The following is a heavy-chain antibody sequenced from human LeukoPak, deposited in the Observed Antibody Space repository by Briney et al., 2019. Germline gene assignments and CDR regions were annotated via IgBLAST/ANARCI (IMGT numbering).Heavy chain of an antibody. CDR3: ARKENILTGYYDH. V-gene: IGHV3-23*01. J-gene: IGHJ5*02. CDR2: ISGSGGGT. Sequence: PGGSLRLSCAASGFTFSSYAMSWVRQAPEKGLEWVSTISGSGGGTYYADSVKGRFTISRDDSKNTLYLQMNSLRAEDTAVYYCARKENILTGYYDHWGQGTLVTVSS. D-gene: IGHD3-9*01. CDR1: GFTFSSYA.